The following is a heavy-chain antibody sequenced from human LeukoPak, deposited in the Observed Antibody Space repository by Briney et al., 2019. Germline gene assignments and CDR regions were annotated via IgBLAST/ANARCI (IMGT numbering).Heavy chain of an antibody. J-gene: IGHJ4*02. D-gene: IGHD4-11*01. CDR1: GFTFSSYS. Sequence: PGGSLRLSCAASGFTFSSYSVNWVRQAPGKGLEWVSSISSSSSYIYYADSVKGRFTISRDNSKNTLYLQMGSLRPEDMAVYYCVRWGYYSNYDYWGQGTLVTVSS. V-gene: IGHV3-21*01. CDR3: VRWGYYSNYDY. CDR2: ISSSSSYI.